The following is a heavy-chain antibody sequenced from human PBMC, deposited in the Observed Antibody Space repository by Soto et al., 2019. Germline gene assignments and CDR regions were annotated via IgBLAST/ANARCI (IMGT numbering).Heavy chain of an antibody. J-gene: IGHJ4*02. D-gene: IGHD5-12*01. V-gene: IGHV3-33*01. CDR3: ARDGGSGYDSVHFRFDY. Sequence: GGSLRLSCAASGFTFSSYGMHWVRHAPGKGLEWVAVIWYDGSNKYYADSVKGRFTISRDNSKNTLYLQMNSLRAEDTAVYYCARDGGSGYDSVHFRFDYWGQGSLVTVSS. CDR2: IWYDGSNK. CDR1: GFTFSSYG.